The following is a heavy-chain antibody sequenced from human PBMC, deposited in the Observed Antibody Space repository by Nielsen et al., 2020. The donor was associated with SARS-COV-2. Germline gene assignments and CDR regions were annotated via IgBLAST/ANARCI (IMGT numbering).Heavy chain of an antibody. CDR1: GGSISSSSYY. V-gene: IGHV4-39*01. Sequence: SETLSLTCTVSGGSISSSSYYWGWIRQPPGKGLEWIGSIYYSGSTYYNPSLKSRVTISVDTSKNQFSLKLSSVTAADTAVYYCARRLGRSCFDPWGQGTLVTVSS. D-gene: IGHD3-16*01. J-gene: IGHJ5*02. CDR2: IYYSGST. CDR3: ARRLGRSCFDP.